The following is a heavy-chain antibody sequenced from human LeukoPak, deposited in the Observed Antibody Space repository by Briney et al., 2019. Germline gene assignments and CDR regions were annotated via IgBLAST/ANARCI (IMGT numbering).Heavy chain of an antibody. Sequence: GGSLRLSCAASGFTFNMFVMRWVRQAPGKGLEWVAGISGFGDKTNYADSVRGRFTISRDSSKNTVYLQMNSLRVDDTAFYYCARGPYLQLDSGSFFDYWGQGTLGIVSS. V-gene: IGHV3-23*01. CDR1: GFTFNMFV. J-gene: IGHJ4*02. D-gene: IGHD1-26*01. CDR2: ISGFGDKT. CDR3: ARGPYLQLDSGSFFDY.